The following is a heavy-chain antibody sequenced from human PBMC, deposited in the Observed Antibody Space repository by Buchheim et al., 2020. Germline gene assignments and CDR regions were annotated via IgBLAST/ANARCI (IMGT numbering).Heavy chain of an antibody. J-gene: IGHJ4*02. CDR2: IKPDGSEK. D-gene: IGHD6-6*01. V-gene: IGHV3-7*01. CDR1: GFTFSNYW. Sequence: EVQLVQSGGDLVQPGGSLRLSCAASGFTFSNYWMTWVRQAPGKGLEWVASIKPDGSEKLYVDSVKGRFTIFRDNPKNSLSLQMNSLRADDTALYYCARGGASSSRDHWGQGTL. CDR3: ARGGASSSRDH.